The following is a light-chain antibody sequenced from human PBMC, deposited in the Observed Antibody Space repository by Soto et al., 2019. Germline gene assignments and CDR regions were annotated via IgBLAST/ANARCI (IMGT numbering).Light chain of an antibody. V-gene: IGKV3-11*01. CDR2: DAS. J-gene: IGKJ4*01. Sequence: EIVLTQSPDTLSLSPGESATLSCRASQRVAKFLAWYQQKGGQAPRLLIFDASTTATGVPGRFNGSGSGTAFTLTTNSLQPADAAVYFGQQRTNWPLTFGGGTKVEVK. CDR1: QRVAKF. CDR3: QQRTNWPLT.